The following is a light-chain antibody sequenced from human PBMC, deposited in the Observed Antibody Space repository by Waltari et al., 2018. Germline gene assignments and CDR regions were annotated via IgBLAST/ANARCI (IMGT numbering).Light chain of an antibody. CDR2: AAS. Sequence: AIQLTQSPSSLSASVGHRITITCRASQDIASALAWYVQKPGKAPQLLIYAASTLESGVSSRFSGSGSGTDFTLSISGLQPEDFATYYCQQFINYPLTFGPGTTVDIK. CDR3: QQFINYPLT. CDR1: QDIASA. V-gene: IGKV1D-13*01. J-gene: IGKJ3*01.